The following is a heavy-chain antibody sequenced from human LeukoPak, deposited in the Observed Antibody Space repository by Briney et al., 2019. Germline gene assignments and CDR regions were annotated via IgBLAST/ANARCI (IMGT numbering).Heavy chain of an antibody. Sequence: GGSLRLSCAASGFTFSSYAMHWVRQARGKGLEWVAVISYDGSNKYYADSVKGRFTISRDNSKNTLYLQMNSLRAEDTAVYYCASSLQSPFDYWGQGTLVTVSS. D-gene: IGHD3-16*01. J-gene: IGHJ4*02. CDR2: ISYDGSNK. CDR1: GFTFSSYA. CDR3: ASSLQSPFDY. V-gene: IGHV3-30-3*01.